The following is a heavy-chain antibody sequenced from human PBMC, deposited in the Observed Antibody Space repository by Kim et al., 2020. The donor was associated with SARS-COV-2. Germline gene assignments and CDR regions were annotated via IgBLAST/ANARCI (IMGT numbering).Heavy chain of an antibody. Sequence: GGSLRLSCAASGFSFSDSALHWVRQAPGKALEWVGRIRNKVNNYATIYAESVTGRFTISRDDSANTVSLHMNSLKTEATDIYYCAGHVTSYHGSDAFDI. CDR1: GFSFSDSA. CDR3: AGHVTSYHGSDAFDI. D-gene: IGHD3-16*02. CDR2: IRNKVNNYAT. J-gene: IGHJ3*02. V-gene: IGHV3-73*01.